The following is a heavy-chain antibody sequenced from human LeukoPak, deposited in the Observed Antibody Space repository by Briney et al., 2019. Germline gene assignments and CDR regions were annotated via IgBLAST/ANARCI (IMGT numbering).Heavy chain of an antibody. V-gene: IGHV1-2*02. D-gene: IGHD6-19*01. CDR3: ASPSSGWDSDY. CDR2: INPNSGVT. CDR1: GYTFTGYY. Sequence: ASVKVSCKTSGYTFTGYYMHWVRQAPGQGLEWMGWINPNSGVTNYAQKFQGRVTMTRDTSISTAYMELNRLRSDDTAVYYCASPSSGWDSDYWGQGTLATVSS. J-gene: IGHJ4*02.